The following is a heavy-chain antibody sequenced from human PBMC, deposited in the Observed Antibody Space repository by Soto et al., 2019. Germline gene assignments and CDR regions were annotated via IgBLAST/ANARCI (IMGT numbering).Heavy chain of an antibody. CDR3: ARGLSEAYDKAFDI. Sequence: SETLSLTCGVYGASLSSSYWTWIRQSPGKGLEWIGEINHSGSTNYNPSLKSRVTISVDPSKSHFSLDLGSVTAADTAVYYCARGLSEAYDKAFDIWGQGTMVTVS. CDR1: GASLSSSY. CDR2: INHSGST. D-gene: IGHD3-9*01. V-gene: IGHV4-34*01. J-gene: IGHJ3*02.